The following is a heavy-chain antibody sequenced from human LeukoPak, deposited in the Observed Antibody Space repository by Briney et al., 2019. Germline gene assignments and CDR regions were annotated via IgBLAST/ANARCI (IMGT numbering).Heavy chain of an antibody. CDR2: ISSSSSYI. CDR3: ASDCSGGSCYWGNY. Sequence: PGGSLRLSCAASGFTFSSYSMNWVRQAPGKGLEWVSSISSSSSYIYYADSVKGRFTISRDNAKNSLYLQMNSLRAEDTAVYYCASDCSGGSCYWGNYWGQGTLVTVSS. V-gene: IGHV3-21*01. J-gene: IGHJ4*02. CDR1: GFTFSSYS. D-gene: IGHD2-15*01.